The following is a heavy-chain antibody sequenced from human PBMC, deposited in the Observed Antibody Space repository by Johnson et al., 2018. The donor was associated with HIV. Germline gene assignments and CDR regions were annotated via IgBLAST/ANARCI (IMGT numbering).Heavy chain of an antibody. D-gene: IGHD3-22*01. CDR1: GFTFDDFG. J-gene: IGHJ3*02. V-gene: IGHV3-20*04. CDR3: AREGPYYYDRSAYYAFDI. CDR2: ITWNGGST. Sequence: VQLVESGGGVVRPGGSLRLSCAASGFTFDDFGMSWVRQAPGKGLEWVSGITWNGGSTGYADSVKGRFTISRDNAKNSLFLQMHSLRAEDTALYYCAREGPYYYDRSAYYAFDIWGQGTTVTVSS.